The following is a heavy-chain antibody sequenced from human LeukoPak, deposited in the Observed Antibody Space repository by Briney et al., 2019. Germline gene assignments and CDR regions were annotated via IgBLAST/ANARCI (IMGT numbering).Heavy chain of an antibody. CDR2: INPNSGGT. D-gene: IGHD6-19*01. CDR1: GGTFSSYA. CDR3: ARDRAVAGTGNWFDP. J-gene: IGHJ5*02. Sequence: GASVKVPCKASGGTFSSYAISWVRQAPGQGLEWMGWINPNSGGTNYAQKFQGRVTMTRDTSISTAYMELSRLRSDDTAVYYCARDRAVAGTGNWFDPWGQGTLVTVSS. V-gene: IGHV1-2*02.